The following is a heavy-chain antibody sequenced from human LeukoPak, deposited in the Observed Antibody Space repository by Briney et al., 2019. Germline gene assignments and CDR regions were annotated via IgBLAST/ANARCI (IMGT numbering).Heavy chain of an antibody. D-gene: IGHD3-22*01. J-gene: IGHJ4*02. Sequence: GGSLRLSCAASGFTFSTYAMIWVRQAPGRGLEWVSSISGSGGSTYYADSVKGRVTISRDKSKNTLYLQMNSLRVEDTAVYYCAKVDMYYYDSSGYARGYYDYWGQGTLVTVSS. V-gene: IGHV3-23*01. CDR1: GFTFSTYA. CDR3: AKVDMYYYDSSGYARGYYDY. CDR2: ISGSGGST.